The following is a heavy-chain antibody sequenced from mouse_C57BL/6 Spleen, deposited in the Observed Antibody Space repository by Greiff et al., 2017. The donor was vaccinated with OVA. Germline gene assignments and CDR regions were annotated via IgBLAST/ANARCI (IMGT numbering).Heavy chain of an antibody. J-gene: IGHJ2*01. CDR1: GYAFSSSW. CDR3: AAPYGNYNYFDY. D-gene: IGHD2-1*01. Sequence: VKLVESGPELVKPGASVKISCKASGYAFSSSWMNWVKQRPGKGLEWIGRIYPGDGDTNYNGKFKGKATLTADKSPSTAYMQLSSLTSEDSAVYFCAAPYGNYNYFDYWGQGTTLTVSS. V-gene: IGHV1-82*01. CDR2: IYPGDGDT.